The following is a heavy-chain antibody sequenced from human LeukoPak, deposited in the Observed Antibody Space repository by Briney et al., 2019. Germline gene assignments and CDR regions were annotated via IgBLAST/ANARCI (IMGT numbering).Heavy chain of an antibody. CDR1: GGSISSEC. Sequence: SETLSLTCTVSGGSISSECWSWIRQPPGKGLEWIGYIEINGTTNYRPSPRSRVTIVGDRSKDQLALGLSSVSAPDEAVCYCARVGLVRGSFTFFDFWGQGALVTVSS. D-gene: IGHD3-10*01. J-gene: IGHJ4*02. V-gene: IGHV4-4*08. CDR3: ARVGLVRGSFTFFDF. CDR2: IEINGTT.